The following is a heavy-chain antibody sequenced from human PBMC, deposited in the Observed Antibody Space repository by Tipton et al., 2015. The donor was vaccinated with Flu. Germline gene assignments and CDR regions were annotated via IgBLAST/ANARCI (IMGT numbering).Heavy chain of an antibody. CDR1: GGSFTNYY. V-gene: IGHV4-4*09. Sequence: LRLSCTVSGGSFTNYYWSWLRQPPGAGLEWIGDIFHDGTTNYHPSLWSRVTLSLDMSKNQLSLRLSSVTVADTAVYYCARGGDISDVWGQGTTVTVSS. J-gene: IGHJ6*02. CDR3: ARGGDISDV. CDR2: IFHDGTT. D-gene: IGHD2-15*01.